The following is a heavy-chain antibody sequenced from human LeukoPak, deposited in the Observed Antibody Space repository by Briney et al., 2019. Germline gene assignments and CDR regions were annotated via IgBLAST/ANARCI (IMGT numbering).Heavy chain of an antibody. V-gene: IGHV1-18*01. CDR2: ISAYNGNT. Sequence: GASVKVSCEASGYTFTSYGISWVRQAPGQGLEWMGWISAYNGNTNYAQKLQGRITMSRDTSTSTVYMELSSLRSEDTAFYYCATDHSMANTAWWFDPWGQGTLVTVSS. J-gene: IGHJ5*02. CDR1: GYTFTSYG. CDR3: ATDHSMANTAWWFDP. D-gene: IGHD5-24*01.